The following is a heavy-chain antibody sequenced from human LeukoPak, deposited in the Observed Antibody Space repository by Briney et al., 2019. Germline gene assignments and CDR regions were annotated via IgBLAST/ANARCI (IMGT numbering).Heavy chain of an antibody. CDR1: GFTFSSYS. CDR3: ARDRGYDSSGYYRDYFDY. Sequence: PGGSLRLSCAASGFTFSSYSMNWVRQAPGKGLEWVSSISSSSSYIYYADSVKGRFTISRDNAKNSLYLQMNSLRAEDTAVYYCARDRGYDSSGYYRDYFDYWGQGTPVTVSS. V-gene: IGHV3-21*01. D-gene: IGHD3-22*01. J-gene: IGHJ4*02. CDR2: ISSSSSYI.